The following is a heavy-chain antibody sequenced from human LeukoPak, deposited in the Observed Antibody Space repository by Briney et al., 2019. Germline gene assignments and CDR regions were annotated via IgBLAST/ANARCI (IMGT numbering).Heavy chain of an antibody. V-gene: IGHV4-39*02. Sequence: NTSETLSLTCTVSGGSISSSSYYWGWIRQPPGKGLEWIGSIYYSGSTCYNPSLKSRVTISVDTSKNQFSLKLSSVTAADTAVYYCAREITYYDFWSGYYSDGYFDYWGQGTLVTVSS. CDR3: AREITYYDFWSGYYSDGYFDY. CDR2: IYYSGST. CDR1: GGSISSSSYY. D-gene: IGHD3-3*01. J-gene: IGHJ4*02.